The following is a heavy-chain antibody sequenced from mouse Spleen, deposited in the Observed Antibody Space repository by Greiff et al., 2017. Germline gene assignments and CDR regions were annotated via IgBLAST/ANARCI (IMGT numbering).Heavy chain of an antibody. J-gene: IGHJ4*01. V-gene: IGHV1-19*01. CDR2: INPYNGGT. Sequence: EVQLQQSGPVLVKPGASVKMSCKASGYTFTDYYMNWVKQSHGKSLEWIGVINPYNGGTSYNQKFKGKATLTVDKSSSTAYMELNSLTSEDSAVYYCARQYGNYLGKAMDYWGQGTSVTVSS. CDR1: GYTFTDYY. D-gene: IGHD2-10*02. CDR3: ARQYGNYLGKAMDY.